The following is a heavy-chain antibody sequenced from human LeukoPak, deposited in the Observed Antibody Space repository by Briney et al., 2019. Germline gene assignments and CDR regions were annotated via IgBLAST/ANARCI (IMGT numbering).Heavy chain of an antibody. CDR3: TRATGAGLIDY. CDR2: IYSSGRT. Sequence: PSETLSLTCTVSGDSISSGSYYWSWIRQPAGEGLEWIGRIYSSGRTHYSPSLKSRVAISVDTSKNRFSLRLSSVTAADTAVYYCTRATGAGLIDYWGQGTLVTVSS. J-gene: IGHJ4*02. D-gene: IGHD1-1*01. V-gene: IGHV4-61*02. CDR1: GDSISSGSYY.